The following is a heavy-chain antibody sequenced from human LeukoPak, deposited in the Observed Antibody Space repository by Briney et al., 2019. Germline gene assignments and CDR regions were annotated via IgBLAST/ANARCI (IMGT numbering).Heavy chain of an antibody. CDR2: SHYSGST. V-gene: IGHV4-59*08. CDR3: ARHLMVTADGSFDY. Sequence: SETLSLTCTVPGGSISSYYWSWIRQPPGKGLEWIGYSHYSGSTDYNASLKSRVTISIDTSKNQFSLKLSSVTAADTAMYYCARHLMVTADGSFDYWGQGTLVTVSS. D-gene: IGHD6-13*01. J-gene: IGHJ4*02. CDR1: GGSISSYY.